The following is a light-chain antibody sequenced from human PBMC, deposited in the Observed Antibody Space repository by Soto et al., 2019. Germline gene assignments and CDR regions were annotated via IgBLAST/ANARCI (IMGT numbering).Light chain of an antibody. CDR1: QSVSSY. J-gene: IGKJ4*01. CDR2: DAS. CDR3: QQRSNCLT. Sequence: EIVLTQSPATLSLSPGERATLSCRANQSVSSYLAWYQQKPGQAPRLLIYDASNRATGIPARFSGSGPGTDFTLTISSLEPEDFAVYYCQQRSNCLTFGGGTRWIS. V-gene: IGKV3D-11*02.